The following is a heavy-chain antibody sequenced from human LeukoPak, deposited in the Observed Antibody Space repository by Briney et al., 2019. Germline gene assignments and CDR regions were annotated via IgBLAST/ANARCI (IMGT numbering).Heavy chain of an antibody. V-gene: IGHV4-59*12. CDR3: ARMCSGYYHNWFDP. Sequence: SETLSLTCTVSGGSISSYYWSWIRQPPGKGLEWIGYIYYSGSTNYNPSLKSRVTISVDTSKNQFSLKLSSVTAADTAVYYCARMCSGYYHNWFDPWGQGTLVTVSS. CDR1: GGSISSYY. J-gene: IGHJ5*02. CDR2: IYYSGST. D-gene: IGHD3-22*01.